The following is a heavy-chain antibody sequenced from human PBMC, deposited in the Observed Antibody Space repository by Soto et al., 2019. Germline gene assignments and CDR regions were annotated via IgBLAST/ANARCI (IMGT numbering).Heavy chain of an antibody. CDR2: IYAGGNT. V-gene: IGHV3-53*01. J-gene: IGHJ4*02. Sequence: GGSLRLSCTASGFSVTSNYMTWVRQAPGKGLECVSVIYAGGNTYYADSVKGRFTISSDNSKNTLYLQMNNLRAEDTAVYYCARVTTFYDILTSSYALNYFDYWGQGTRVTVSS. CDR1: GFSVTSNY. CDR3: ARVTTFYDILTSSYALNYFDY. D-gene: IGHD3-9*01.